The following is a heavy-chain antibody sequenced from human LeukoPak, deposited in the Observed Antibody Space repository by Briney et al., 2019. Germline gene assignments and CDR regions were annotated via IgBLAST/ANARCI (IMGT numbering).Heavy chain of an antibody. CDR1: GGSITGSY. CDR2: VYSSGST. V-gene: IGHV4-59*01. D-gene: IGHD6-6*01. CDR3: VRVGGASSILSAFDI. J-gene: IGHJ3*02. Sequence: SETLSLTCTVSGGSITGSYWSWIRQPPGKGLGWIGYVYSSGSTDYNPSLTSRVTISLDTSKNQGSLKLTSVTAADTAVYYCVRVGGASSILSAFDIWGQGAMVTVSS.